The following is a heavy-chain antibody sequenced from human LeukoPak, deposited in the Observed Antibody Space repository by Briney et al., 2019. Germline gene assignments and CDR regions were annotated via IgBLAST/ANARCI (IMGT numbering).Heavy chain of an antibody. J-gene: IGHJ4*02. CDR3: ARDLLRLGELSLDY. CDR1: GYTFTSYG. Sequence: ASVKVSCKASGYTFTSYGISWVRQAPGQGLEWMGWISAYNGNTNYAQKLQGGVTMTTDTSTSTAYMELRSLRSDGTAMYYCARDLLRLGELSLDYWGQGTLVTVSS. V-gene: IGHV1-18*01. D-gene: IGHD3-16*02. CDR2: ISAYNGNT.